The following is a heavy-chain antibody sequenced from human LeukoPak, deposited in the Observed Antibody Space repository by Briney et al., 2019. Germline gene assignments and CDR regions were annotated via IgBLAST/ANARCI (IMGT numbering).Heavy chain of an antibody. CDR2: IDTNTGNP. Sequence: GASVKVSCKASGYTFTSFYMHWVRQAPGQGLEWMGWIDTNTGNPTYAQGFTGRFVFSLDTSVSTAYLQISSLKAEDTAVYYCARVVVAANYYYYYYMDVWGKGTTVTVSS. CDR1: GYTFTSFY. V-gene: IGHV7-4-1*02. J-gene: IGHJ6*03. D-gene: IGHD2-15*01. CDR3: ARVVVAANYYYYYYMDV.